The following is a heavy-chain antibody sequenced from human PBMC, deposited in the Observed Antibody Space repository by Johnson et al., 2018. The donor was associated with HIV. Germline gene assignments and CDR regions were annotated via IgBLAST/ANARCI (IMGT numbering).Heavy chain of an antibody. CDR1: GLNFSDYS. J-gene: IGHJ3*02. V-gene: IGHV3-30*04. Sequence: QMLLVESGGGVVQPGTSMRLSCVVSGLNFSDYSMHWVSQTPGKGLEWVAVISFDGTTKYYADSVKGRFTISRDNSNNTLYLQMNSLRAEDTAVYYCARDKGRGAFDIWGRGTMVTVSS. CDR3: ARDKGRGAFDI. D-gene: IGHD3-10*01. CDR2: ISFDGTTK.